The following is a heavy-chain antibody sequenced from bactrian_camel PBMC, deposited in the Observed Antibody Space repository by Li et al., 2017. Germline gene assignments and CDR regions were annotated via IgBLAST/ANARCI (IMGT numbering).Heavy chain of an antibody. CDR2: LYTQSGNT. D-gene: IGHD7*01. Sequence: HVQLVESGGGSVQAGGSLTLNCTASGFTFSGGCMAWFRQSPGKEREGVAALYTQSGNTYYADSVKGRFTISQDNAKNTLYLQMDNLKPEDTAMYYCAAGPRCPLFRSVAGDLSYSPHNWGQGTQVTVS. CDR1: GFTFSGGC. V-gene: IGHV3S1*01. J-gene: IGHJ4*01. CDR3: AAGPRCPLFRSVAGDLSYSPHN.